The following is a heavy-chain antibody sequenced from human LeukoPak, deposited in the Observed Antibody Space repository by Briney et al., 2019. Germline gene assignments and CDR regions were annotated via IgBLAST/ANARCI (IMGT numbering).Heavy chain of an antibody. CDR2: MNPNSGNT. J-gene: IGHJ6*03. CDR1: GYTFTSYD. Sequence: ASVKVSCKASGYTFTSYDINWVLQATGQGLEWMGWMNPNSGNTGYAQKFQGRVTMTRNTSISTAYMELSSLRSEDTAVYYCARGQRSLYYYYYMDVWGKGTTVTVSS. V-gene: IGHV1-8*01. CDR3: ARGQRSLYYYYYMDV.